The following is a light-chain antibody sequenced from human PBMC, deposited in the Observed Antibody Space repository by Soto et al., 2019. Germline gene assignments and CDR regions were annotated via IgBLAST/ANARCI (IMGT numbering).Light chain of an antibody. CDR2: GAS. CDR3: QQYGTSPRVT. CDR1: QTVKNDY. V-gene: IGKV3-20*01. Sequence: ETVLTQSPGTLSLSPGEGATLSGRASQTVKNDYLAWYQQRRGLPPRLLIFGASGRATGIPDRFSGSGSGTDFTLTITRLEPEDFAVYYCQQYGTSPRVTFGQGTKVDIK. J-gene: IGKJ1*01.